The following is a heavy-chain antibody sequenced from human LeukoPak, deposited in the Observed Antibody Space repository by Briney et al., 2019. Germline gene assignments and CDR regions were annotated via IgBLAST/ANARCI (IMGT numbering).Heavy chain of an antibody. V-gene: IGHV4-39*01. Sequence: PSETLSLTCTVSGGSISSSSYYWGWIRQPPGKGLEWIGSIYYSGSTYYNPSLKGRVTISVDTSKNQFSLKLSSVTAADTAVYYCARLGGYSSSWPLDYWGQGTLVTVSS. D-gene: IGHD6-13*01. CDR3: ARLGGYSSSWPLDY. CDR1: GGSISSSSYY. J-gene: IGHJ4*02. CDR2: IYYSGST.